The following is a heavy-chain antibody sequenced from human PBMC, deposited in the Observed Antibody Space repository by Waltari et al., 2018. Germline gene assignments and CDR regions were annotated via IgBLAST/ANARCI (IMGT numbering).Heavy chain of an antibody. V-gene: IGHV1-69-2*01. J-gene: IGHJ4*02. D-gene: IGHD6-19*01. CDR2: VDPEDGET. Sequence: EVQLVQSGAEVKKPGATVKISCKASGYTFTAYYMHWVQQAPRKGLEWMGRVDPEDGETIYAEKVQGRVTITADTSTDTAYMELSSLRSEDTAVYYCATDLLLRLASFDYWGQGTLVTVSS. CDR3: ATDLLLRLASFDY. CDR1: GYTFTAYY.